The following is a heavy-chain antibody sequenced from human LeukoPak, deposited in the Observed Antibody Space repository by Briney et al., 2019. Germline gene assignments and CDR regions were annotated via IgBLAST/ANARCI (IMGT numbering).Heavy chain of an antibody. CDR1: GYTFTDYD. Sequence: ASVKVSCKASGYTFTDYDITWVRQATGQGLEWMGWMNPNSGNTGYAQKFQGRVTITRNTSISTAYMELGSLRSEDTAVYYCARVVRCYDSSAYYPIYYYCYMDVWGKGTTVTASS. CDR2: MNPNSGNT. CDR3: ARVVRCYDSSAYYPIYYYCYMDV. V-gene: IGHV1-8*03. D-gene: IGHD3-22*01. J-gene: IGHJ6*03.